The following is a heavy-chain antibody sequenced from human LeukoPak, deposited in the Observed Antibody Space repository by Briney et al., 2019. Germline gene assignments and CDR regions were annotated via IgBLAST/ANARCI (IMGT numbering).Heavy chain of an antibody. Sequence: GGSLRLSCAASGFTFSSYAMLWVRQAPGKGLEWVAVISYDGSNKYYADSVKGRFTFSRDNSKNTLYLQMNRLRAEDTAVYYCARQPSDITGWFDPWGQGTLVTVSS. CDR1: GFTFSSYA. D-gene: IGHD2-8*02. J-gene: IGHJ5*02. CDR3: ARQPSDITGWFDP. CDR2: ISYDGSNK. V-gene: IGHV3-30-3*01.